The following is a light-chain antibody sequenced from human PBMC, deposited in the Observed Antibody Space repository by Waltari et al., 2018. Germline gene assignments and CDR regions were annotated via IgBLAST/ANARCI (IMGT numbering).Light chain of an antibody. V-gene: IGLV2-14*03. CDR3: TSYTDSRIFDVV. Sequence: QSALTQPASVSGSPGQSITISCTGTSSDVGGYTYVSWYQQHPGKVPKLIIYNVINRPSGVSLRFSGSKSGNTASLTISGLQAEDEADYYCTSYTDSRIFDVVFGGGTRLTVL. J-gene: IGLJ2*01. CDR2: NVI. CDR1: SSDVGGYTY.